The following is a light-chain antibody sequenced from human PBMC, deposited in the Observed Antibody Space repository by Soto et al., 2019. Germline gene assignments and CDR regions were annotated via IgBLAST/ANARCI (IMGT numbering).Light chain of an antibody. Sequence: DIQMTQSPSSVSASVGDRVTITCRASQAIDSWLAWYQQKPGEAPKLLIFTGSLLHSGVPPRFSGSGSGTDFTLTISSLQPEDFAVYYCQQYNDWPTFGQGTKVDIK. J-gene: IGKJ1*01. CDR1: QAIDSW. CDR3: QQYNDWPT. V-gene: IGKV1-12*01. CDR2: TGS.